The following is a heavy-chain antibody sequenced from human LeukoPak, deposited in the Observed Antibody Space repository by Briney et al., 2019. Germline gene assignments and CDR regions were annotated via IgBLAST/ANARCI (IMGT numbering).Heavy chain of an antibody. CDR3: ARADSYGSILDY. CDR1: GFTFSDYY. CDR2: ISSSGSTI. D-gene: IGHD5-18*01. V-gene: IGHV3-11*04. J-gene: IGHJ4*02. Sequence: PGGSLRLSCAASGFTFSDYYMSWIRQAPGKGLEWVSYISSSGSTIYYADSVKGRFTISRDNAKNSLYLQIDSLRAEDTAVYYCARADSYGSILDYWGRGTLVTVSS.